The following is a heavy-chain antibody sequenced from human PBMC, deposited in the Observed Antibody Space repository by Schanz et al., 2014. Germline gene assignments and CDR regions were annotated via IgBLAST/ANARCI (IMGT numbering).Heavy chain of an antibody. CDR3: AKAPREYCNYDSCPNWFDA. D-gene: IGHD2-15*01. CDR1: GFTFRGYA. CDR2: ISGSGAST. Sequence: EVQLLESGGGLVQPGGSLRLSCAASGFTFRGYATSWVRQAPGRGLEWVSGISGSGASTYYADSVKGRFTISRDNSNKTVDLQMNSLRAEDTAVYYCAKAPREYCNYDSCPNWFDAWGQGTLVTVSS. J-gene: IGHJ5*02. V-gene: IGHV3-23*01.